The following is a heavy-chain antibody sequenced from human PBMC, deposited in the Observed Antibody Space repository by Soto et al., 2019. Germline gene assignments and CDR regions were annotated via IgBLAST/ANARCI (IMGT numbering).Heavy chain of an antibody. CDR1: SYTFRNGG. CDR3: AKDYDYGDSLAFDY. D-gene: IGHD4-17*01. Sequence: EVQLLEAGGGLVQPGESLRLSCAAYSYTFRNGGMSWFRQAPVKGLEWLSATIGIGDTAYYADSVSRRFTISRDNSKNSLYPQVNDMGAEYTAIYYCAKDYDYGDSLAFDYWGQGTLVTVSS. CDR2: TIGIGDTA. V-gene: IGHV3-23*01. J-gene: IGHJ4*02.